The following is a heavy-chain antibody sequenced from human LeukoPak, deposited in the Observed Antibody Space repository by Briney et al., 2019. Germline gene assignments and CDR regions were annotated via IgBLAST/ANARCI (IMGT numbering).Heavy chain of an antibody. CDR3: ARDRPGNTAIDY. CDR1: GFTFSTYW. V-gene: IGHV3-74*01. Sequence: GGSLRLSCAASGFTFSTYWMHWVRQAPGKGLVWVSRIHSDARSTSYADSVNGQFTISRDNAKNTLYLQMNSLRAEDTAVYYCARDRPGNTAIDYWGQGTLVTVSS. CDR2: IHSDARST. D-gene: IGHD5-18*01. J-gene: IGHJ4*02.